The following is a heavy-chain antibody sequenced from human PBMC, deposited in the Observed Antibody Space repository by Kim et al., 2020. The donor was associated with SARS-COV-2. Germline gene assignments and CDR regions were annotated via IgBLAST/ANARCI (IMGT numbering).Heavy chain of an antibody. V-gene: IGHV2-5*01. CDR3: AHRRELKDWNWFDP. Sequence: PSLKSRLTITKDTSKNQVVLTMTNMDPVDTATYYCAHRRELKDWNWFDPWGQGTLVTVSS. J-gene: IGHJ5*02. D-gene: IGHD1-7*01.